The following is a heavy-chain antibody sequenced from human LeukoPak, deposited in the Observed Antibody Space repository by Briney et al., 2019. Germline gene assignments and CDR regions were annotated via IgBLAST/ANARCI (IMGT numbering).Heavy chain of an antibody. CDR2: IYSGGST. J-gene: IGHJ6*03. V-gene: IGHV3-53*01. CDR1: GFFVSDNY. CDR3: ARAACSGVSCYGADFYYYMDV. D-gene: IGHD2-15*01. Sequence: GGSLTLSCAASGFFVSDNYMAWVRQAPEKGLEWVSTIYSGGSTYYARSVEGRFVISRDTSKNPFFLQMDGLRVEDTAVYFCARAACSGVSCYGADFYYYMDVWGEGTTVTVSS.